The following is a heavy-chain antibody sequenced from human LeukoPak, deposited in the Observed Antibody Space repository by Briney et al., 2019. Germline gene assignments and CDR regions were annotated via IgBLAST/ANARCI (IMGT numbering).Heavy chain of an antibody. J-gene: IGHJ6*02. CDR1: GFTFSDYY. Sequence: PGGSLRLSCAASGFTFSDYYMSWLRQDPGKGLEWVSYISSSGSTIYYADSVKGRFTISRDNAKNSLYLQMNSLRAEDTAVYYCARDGYNEIYYYYYGMDVWGQGTTVTVSS. V-gene: IGHV3-11*01. CDR3: ARDGYNEIYYYYYGMDV. D-gene: IGHD5-24*01. CDR2: ISSSGSTI.